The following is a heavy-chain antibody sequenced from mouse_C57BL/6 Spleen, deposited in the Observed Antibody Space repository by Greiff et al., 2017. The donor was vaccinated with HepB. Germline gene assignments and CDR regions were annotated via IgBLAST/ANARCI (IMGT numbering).Heavy chain of an antibody. CDR2: ISDGGSYT. Sequence: EVKLMESGGGLVKPGGSLKLSCAASGFTFSSYAMSWVSQTPEKRLEWVATISDGGSYTYYPDNVKGRFTISRDNAKNNLYLQMIHLTSEDTAIYYCAREWCSNYVDWFAYWGQGTLVTVSA. D-gene: IGHD2-5*01. CDR1: GFTFSSYA. V-gene: IGHV5-4*01. J-gene: IGHJ3*01. CDR3: AREWCSNYVDWFAY.